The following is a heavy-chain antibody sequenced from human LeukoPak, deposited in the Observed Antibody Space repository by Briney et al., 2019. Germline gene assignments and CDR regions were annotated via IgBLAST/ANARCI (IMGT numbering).Heavy chain of an antibody. CDR2: ISSSGSTI. J-gene: IGHJ3*02. Sequence: GGSLRLSCAASGFTFSDYYMSWIRQAPGEGLEWVSYISSSGSTIYYADSVKGRFTISRDNAKNSLYLQMNSLRAEDTAVYYCAKVRYGDYGAAFDIWGQGTMVTVSS. D-gene: IGHD4-17*01. V-gene: IGHV3-11*01. CDR3: AKVRYGDYGAAFDI. CDR1: GFTFSDYY.